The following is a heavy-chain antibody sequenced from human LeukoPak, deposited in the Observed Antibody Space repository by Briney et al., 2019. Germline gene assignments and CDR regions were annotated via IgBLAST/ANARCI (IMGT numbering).Heavy chain of an antibody. J-gene: IGHJ4*02. CDR3: ARHESGYYYGYFDY. V-gene: IGHV4-4*02. Sequence: PSETLSLTCAVSGGSISSSNWWSWVRQPPGKGLEWIGEIYHSGSTNYNPSLESRVTISVDKSKNQFSLKLSSVTAADTAVYYCARHESGYYYGYFDYWGQGTLVTVSS. CDR2: IYHSGST. D-gene: IGHD3-22*01. CDR1: GGSISSSNW.